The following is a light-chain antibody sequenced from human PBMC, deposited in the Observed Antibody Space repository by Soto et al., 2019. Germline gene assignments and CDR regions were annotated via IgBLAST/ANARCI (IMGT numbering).Light chain of an antibody. Sequence: DIQMTQSPSTLSASVEDRVTITCRASQSISSWLAWYQQKPGKAPKLLIYDASSLESGVPSRFSGSGSGTEFTLTISSLQPYDFATYYCQQYNSYPWTFGQGTKVEIK. V-gene: IGKV1-5*01. CDR3: QQYNSYPWT. CDR1: QSISSW. CDR2: DAS. J-gene: IGKJ1*01.